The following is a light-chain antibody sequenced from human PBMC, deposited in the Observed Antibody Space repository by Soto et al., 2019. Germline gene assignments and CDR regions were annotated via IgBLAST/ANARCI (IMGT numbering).Light chain of an antibody. V-gene: IGKV1-5*03. CDR1: QSIGTW. CDR3: QQYNSYPLT. Sequence: DIQMTQSPSTLSASVGDRVTITCRASQSIGTWLAWYQQKPGKAPKLLIHKASILEIGVPSGFSGSGSGTEFTLTISRLQSDDFATYYCQQYNSYPLTFGGGTKVDI. CDR2: KAS. J-gene: IGKJ4*01.